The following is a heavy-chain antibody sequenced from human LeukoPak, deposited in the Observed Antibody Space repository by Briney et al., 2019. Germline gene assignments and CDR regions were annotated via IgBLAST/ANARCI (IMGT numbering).Heavy chain of an antibody. V-gene: IGHV1-69*05. CDR2: IIPIFGTA. CDR3: ARDTYDFWSGYLGWFDP. CDR1: GGTFSSYA. Sequence: KPGSSVKVSCKASGGTFSSYAISWVRQAPGQGLEWMGRIIPIFGTANYAQKFQGRVTITTDESTSTAYMELSSLRSEDTAVYYCARDTYDFWSGYLGWFDPWGQRTLFTVSS. J-gene: IGHJ5*02. D-gene: IGHD3-3*01.